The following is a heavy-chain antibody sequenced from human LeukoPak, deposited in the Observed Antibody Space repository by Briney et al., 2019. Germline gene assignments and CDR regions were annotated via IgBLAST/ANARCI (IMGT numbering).Heavy chain of an antibody. CDR3: ARYSYGGYYFDY. D-gene: IGHD5-18*01. CDR1: GGSISSSSYY. Sequence: SETLSLTCIVSGGSISSSSYYWGWIRQPPGKGLEWIGSIYYSGTTYYNPSLESRVTISIDTSKNQFSLKVTSVTATDTAVYYCARYSYGGYYFDYWGQGTLVTVSS. CDR2: IYYSGTT. J-gene: IGHJ4*02. V-gene: IGHV4-39*01.